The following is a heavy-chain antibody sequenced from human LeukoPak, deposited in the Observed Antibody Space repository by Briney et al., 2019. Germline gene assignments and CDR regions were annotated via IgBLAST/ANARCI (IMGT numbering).Heavy chain of an antibody. CDR2: INSDGTST. D-gene: IGHD1-26*01. Sequence: GGSLRLSCGASGFTFSRTWMHWARQAPGKGLVCVSRINSDGTSTVYADSVKGRFTISRDNAKNTVYLQMSGLGVDDTAVYYCARDNYYSIDYWGQGTLVTVSS. CDR3: ARDNYYSIDY. J-gene: IGHJ4*02. V-gene: IGHV3-74*01. CDR1: GFTFSRTW.